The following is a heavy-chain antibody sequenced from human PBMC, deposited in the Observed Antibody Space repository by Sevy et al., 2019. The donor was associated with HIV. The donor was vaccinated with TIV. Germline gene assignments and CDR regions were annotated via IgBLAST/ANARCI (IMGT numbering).Heavy chain of an antibody. CDR1: GYTFTSYG. CDR3: ARGRGYVWENYSPDKRDHAFDI. CDR2: ISAYNGNT. V-gene: IGHV1-18*01. J-gene: IGHJ3*02. D-gene: IGHD3-16*01. Sequence: ASVKVSCKASGYTFTSYGISWVRQAPGQGLEWMGWISAYNGNTNYAQKLKGRVTMTTDTSTSTAYMELGSLRSDETAVYYCARGRGYVWENYSPDKRDHAFDIWGQGTMVTVSS.